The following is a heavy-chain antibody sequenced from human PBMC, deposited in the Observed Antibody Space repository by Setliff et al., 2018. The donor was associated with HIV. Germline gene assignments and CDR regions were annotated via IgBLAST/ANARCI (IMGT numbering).Heavy chain of an antibody. J-gene: IGHJ6*03. CDR3: ARIRFPEHSSDMDV. Sequence: GSGPTLVNPTQTLTLTCTFSGFSFGISGMRINWIRQPPGKALEWLARIDWDGDKFYNASLKTRLTISKDTSKSQVVLTMTNMDPVDTATYYCARIRFPEHSSDMDVWGKGTTVTVSS. CDR2: IDWDGDK. CDR1: GFSFGISGMR. D-gene: IGHD3-16*01. V-gene: IGHV2-70*04.